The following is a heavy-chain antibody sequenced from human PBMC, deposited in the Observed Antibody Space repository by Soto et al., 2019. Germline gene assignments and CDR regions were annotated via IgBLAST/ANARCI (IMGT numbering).Heavy chain of an antibody. D-gene: IGHD3-16*02. CDR3: AGNYYDYVWGSYRH. CDR1: GYTFTGYY. CDR2: INPNSGGT. J-gene: IGHJ4*02. V-gene: IGHV1-2*02. Sequence: VASVQVSCKASGYTFTGYYMHWVRQAPGQGLEWMGWINPNSGGTNYAQKFQGRVTMTRDTSISTAYMELSRLRSDDTAVYYCAGNYYDYVWGSYRHWGQGTLVTVSS.